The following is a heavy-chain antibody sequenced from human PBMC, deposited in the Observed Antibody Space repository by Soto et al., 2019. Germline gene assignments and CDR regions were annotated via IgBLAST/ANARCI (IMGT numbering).Heavy chain of an antibody. CDR3: ARDSGDYGGAEYFQH. CDR2: ISSSSSYI. Sequence: PGGSLRLSCAASGFTFSSYSMNWVRQAPGKGLEWVSSISSSSSYIYYADSVKGRFTISRDNAKNSLYLQMNSLRAEDTAVYYCARDSGDYGGAEYFQHWGQGTLVTVSS. D-gene: IGHD4-17*01. V-gene: IGHV3-21*01. J-gene: IGHJ1*01. CDR1: GFTFSSYS.